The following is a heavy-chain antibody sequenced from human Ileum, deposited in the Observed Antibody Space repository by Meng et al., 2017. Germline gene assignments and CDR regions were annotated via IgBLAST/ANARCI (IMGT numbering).Heavy chain of an antibody. D-gene: IGHD6-6*01. CDR1: GGSVSSGSYY. Sequence: QVLLQVWGIRTLRPSETLSLACTVSGGSVSSGSYYWSWIRQPTGKGLEWIGHIYYSGSTNYNPSLKSRVTISVDMSKNQFSLKLNSVTAADTAIYFCARSSTSPASYFFDYWGQGTLVTVSS. V-gene: IGHV4-61*01. J-gene: IGHJ4*02. CDR2: IYYSGST. CDR3: ARSSTSPASYFFDY.